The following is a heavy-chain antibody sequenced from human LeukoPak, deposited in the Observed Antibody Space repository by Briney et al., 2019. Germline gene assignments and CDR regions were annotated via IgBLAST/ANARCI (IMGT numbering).Heavy chain of an antibody. CDR3: ARANTIFGVEPDYYFDY. CDR1: GFSFSSYE. V-gene: IGHV3-48*03. CDR2: ISSSGGNI. Sequence: SGGSLRLSCAASGFSFSSYEMIWVRQAPGKGLEWISYISSSGGNIYYADSVKGRFTISRDNAKNSLYLQMNSLRVEDTAVYCCARANTIFGVEPDYYFDYWGQGTLVSVSS. D-gene: IGHD3-3*01. J-gene: IGHJ4*02.